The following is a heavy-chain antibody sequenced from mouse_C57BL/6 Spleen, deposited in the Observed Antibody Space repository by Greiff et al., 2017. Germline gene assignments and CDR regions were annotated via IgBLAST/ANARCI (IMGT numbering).Heavy chain of an antibody. D-gene: IGHD4-1*01. CDR1: GYTFPSYW. CDR3: ARNWVYYFDD. J-gene: IGHJ2*01. V-gene: IGHV1-69*01. Sequence: QVQLQQPGAELVMPGASVKLSCTASGYTFPSYWMHWVKQRPGQGLEWIGAIDPSDSYTNYNQKFKGKSTLTVDKSSSTAYMQLSSLTSEASAVYYCARNWVYYFDDWGQGTTLTVSS. CDR2: IDPSDSYT.